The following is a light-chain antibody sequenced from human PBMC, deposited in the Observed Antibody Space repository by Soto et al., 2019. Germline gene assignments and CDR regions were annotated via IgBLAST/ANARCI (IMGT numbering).Light chain of an antibody. Sequence: DIPMTQSPSSLSASVGDRVTITCRASQDILNYLAWFQQKPGKAPKSLIYGASSLHSGVPSRFSGSGFGTDFSLSISGLQPEDFATFYCQQYASNVATFGQGTTLEV. CDR3: QQYASNVAT. V-gene: IGKV1-16*01. CDR2: GAS. J-gene: IGKJ2*01. CDR1: QDILNY.